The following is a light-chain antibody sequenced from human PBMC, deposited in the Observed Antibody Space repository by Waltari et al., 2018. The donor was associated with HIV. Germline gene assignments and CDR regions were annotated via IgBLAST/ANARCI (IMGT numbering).Light chain of an antibody. Sequence: IVLTPSPGPLSLPPGERATLSCRASQSVSNTYLAWYQQKPGQAPRLLTYGASSRATGIPDRFTGSGSGTDFTLTISRLEPEDFAVYYCQQYGRSLFTFGPGTKVDIK. CDR3: QQYGRSLFT. CDR2: GAS. V-gene: IGKV3-20*01. J-gene: IGKJ3*01. CDR1: QSVSNTY.